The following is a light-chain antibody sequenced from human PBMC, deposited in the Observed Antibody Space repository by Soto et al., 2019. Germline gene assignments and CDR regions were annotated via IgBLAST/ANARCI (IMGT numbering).Light chain of an antibody. CDR2: DAS. CDR3: QQYNSYTLT. CDR1: QSISSW. J-gene: IGKJ1*01. V-gene: IGKV1-5*01. Sequence: DIQMTQSPATLSASVGDRVTITCRASQSISSWLAWYQQKPGKAPKLLIYDASSLEHGVPSRFSGSGSGTEFTLTIRSLQPDDFATYYCQQYNSYTLTFGQGTKVEIK.